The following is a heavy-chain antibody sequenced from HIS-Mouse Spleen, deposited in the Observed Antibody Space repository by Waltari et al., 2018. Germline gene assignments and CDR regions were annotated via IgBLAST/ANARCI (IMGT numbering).Heavy chain of an antibody. CDR1: GGSISSSSYY. D-gene: IGHD6-13*01. CDR2: IYSSGLT. Sequence: QLQLQESGPGLVKPSETLSLTCTVSGGSISSSSYYWGWIRQPPGKGLEWIGSIYSSGLTCYNPSVKSRVTISVDTAKNQFALKLSSVTAADTAVYYCAREIPYSSSWYDWYFDLWGRGTLVTVSS. CDR3: AREIPYSSSWYDWYFDL. V-gene: IGHV4-39*07. J-gene: IGHJ2*01.